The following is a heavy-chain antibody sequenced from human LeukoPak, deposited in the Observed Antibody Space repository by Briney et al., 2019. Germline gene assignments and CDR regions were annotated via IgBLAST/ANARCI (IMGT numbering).Heavy chain of an antibody. CDR3: AKDRGTSSSAYGMDA. Sequence: GGSLRLSSAASGFTFSSYGMHWVRQAPGKGLEWVAVISYDAGNKYSADSVKGRFTISRDNSQNTLYLQMNSLRAEDTAVYYCAKDRGTSSSAYGMDAWGQGTTVTVSS. V-gene: IGHV3-30*18. CDR2: ISYDAGNK. J-gene: IGHJ6*02. D-gene: IGHD6-6*01. CDR1: GFTFSSYG.